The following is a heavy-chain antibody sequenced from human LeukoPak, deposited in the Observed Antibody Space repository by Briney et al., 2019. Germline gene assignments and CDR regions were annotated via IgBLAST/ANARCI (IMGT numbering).Heavy chain of an antibody. J-gene: IGHJ4*02. CDR1: GGSISSGSYY. Sequence: SETLSLTCTVSGGSISSGSYYWSWIRQPAGKGLEWIGRIYTSGSTNYNPSLKSRVTISVDTSKNQFSLKLSSVTAADTAVYYCARPESSINWAYWGQGTLVTVSS. CDR2: IYTSGST. D-gene: IGHD3-16*01. CDR3: ARPESSINWAY. V-gene: IGHV4-61*02.